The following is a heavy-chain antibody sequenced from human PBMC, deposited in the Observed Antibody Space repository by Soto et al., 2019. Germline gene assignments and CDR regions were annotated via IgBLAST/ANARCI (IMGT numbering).Heavy chain of an antibody. Sequence: SETLSLTCTVSGGSISSSSYYWGWIRQPPGKGLEWIGSIYYSGSTYYNPSLKSRVTISVDTSKNQFSLKLSSVTAADTAVYYCARHHFNEWELLRDLYNWFDPWGQGTLVTVSS. CDR2: IYYSGST. D-gene: IGHD1-26*01. CDR3: ARHHFNEWELLRDLYNWFDP. J-gene: IGHJ5*02. CDR1: GGSISSSSYY. V-gene: IGHV4-39*01.